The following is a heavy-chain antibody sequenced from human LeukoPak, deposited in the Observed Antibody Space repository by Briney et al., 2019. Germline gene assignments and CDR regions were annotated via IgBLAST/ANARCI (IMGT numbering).Heavy chain of an antibody. D-gene: IGHD3-10*02. J-gene: IGHJ6*04. CDR1: GFTFSSYE. CDR2: ISSSGSTI. CDR3: AELGITMIGGV. Sequence: GGSLRLSCAASGFTFSSYEMNWARQAPGKGLEWVSYISSSGSTIYYADSVKGRFTISRDNAKNSLYLQMNSLRAEDAAVYYCAELGITMIGGVWGKGTTVTISS. V-gene: IGHV3-48*03.